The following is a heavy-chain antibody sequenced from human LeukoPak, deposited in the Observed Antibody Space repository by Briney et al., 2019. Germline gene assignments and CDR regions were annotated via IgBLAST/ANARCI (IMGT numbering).Heavy chain of an antibody. D-gene: IGHD3-10*01. CDR1: GGTFSSYA. V-gene: IGHV1-69*13. J-gene: IGHJ4*02. Sequence: ASVKVTCKASGGTFSSYAISWVRQAPGQGLEWMGGIIPIFGTANYAQKFQGRVTITADESTSTAYMELSSLRSEDTAVYYCARDRTGFGELYFDYWGQGTLVTVSS. CDR3: ARDRTGFGELYFDY. CDR2: IIPIFGTA.